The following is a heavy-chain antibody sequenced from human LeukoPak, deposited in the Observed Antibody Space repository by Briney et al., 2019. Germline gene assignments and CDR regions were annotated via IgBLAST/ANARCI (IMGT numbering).Heavy chain of an antibody. V-gene: IGHV1-2*02. J-gene: IGHJ4*02. CDR2: ISPNIGGT. CDR1: GYTFSGYY. CDR3: ARVDSTGYYRGRGPIDY. D-gene: IGHD3-22*01. Sequence: ASVKVSCKASGYTFSGYYIHWVRQAPGQGLEWMGWISPNIGGTNYAQRFQGRVTMTRETSISTAYMDRSRLRPDDTAVYYCARVDSTGYYRGRGPIDYWGQGTLVTVSS.